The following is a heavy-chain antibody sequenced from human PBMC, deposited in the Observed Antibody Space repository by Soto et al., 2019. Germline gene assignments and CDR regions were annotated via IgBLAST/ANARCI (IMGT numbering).Heavy chain of an antibody. CDR1: GYSFTSLD. D-gene: IGHD1-26*01. CDR3: ARGVTAGVDY. V-gene: IGHV1-8*01. J-gene: IGHJ4*02. CDR2: MEPSSGKT. Sequence: QVQLVQSGAEVREPAASVKVSCKASGYSFTSLDINWVRQTAGQGLEWMGWMEPSSGKTGYAQKFHDRVTMTSDTSINTAYMELTTLTSDDTAFYYCARGVTAGVDYWGQGTLVTVSS.